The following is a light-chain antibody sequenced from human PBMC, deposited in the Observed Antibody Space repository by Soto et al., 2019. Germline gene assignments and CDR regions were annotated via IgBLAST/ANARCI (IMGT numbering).Light chain of an antibody. CDR1: QSVSSY. Sequence: DIVLTQSPATLSLSPGERATLSCRASQSVSSYLAWYHQKPGQAPRLLIYDASNRATGIPARFSGSGSGTDFTLTISSLEPEDFAVYYCQQRSNWALTVGGGTKVEIK. CDR3: QQRSNWALT. V-gene: IGKV3-11*01. J-gene: IGKJ4*02. CDR2: DAS.